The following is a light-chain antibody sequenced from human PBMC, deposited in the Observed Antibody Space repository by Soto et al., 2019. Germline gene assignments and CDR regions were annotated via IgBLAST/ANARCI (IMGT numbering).Light chain of an antibody. CDR1: QTVRKNY. V-gene: IGKV3-20*01. Sequence: VVSTQSPGTLSLSPGARATLSCRASQTVRKNYLAWYQHKPGQAPRLLIFGASTTATGIPDRLSGSGSGTEFTLTISRMEPEDFAVYYCQQYGSSPTFGGGTKVDIK. J-gene: IGKJ4*01. CDR2: GAS. CDR3: QQYGSSPT.